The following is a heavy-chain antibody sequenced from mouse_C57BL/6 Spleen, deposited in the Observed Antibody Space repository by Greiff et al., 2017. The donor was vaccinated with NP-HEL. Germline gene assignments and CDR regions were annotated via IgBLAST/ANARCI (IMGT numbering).Heavy chain of an antibody. CDR3: ARWAYGYEGAY. J-gene: IGHJ3*01. Sequence: VKLQESGPELVKPGASVKISCKASGYAFSSSWMNWVKQRPGKGLEWIGRIYPGDGDTNYNGKFKGKATLTADKSSSTAYMQLSSLTSEDSAVYFCARWAYGYEGAYWGQGTLVTVSA. D-gene: IGHD2-2*01. V-gene: IGHV1-82*01. CDR2: IYPGDGDT. CDR1: GYAFSSSW.